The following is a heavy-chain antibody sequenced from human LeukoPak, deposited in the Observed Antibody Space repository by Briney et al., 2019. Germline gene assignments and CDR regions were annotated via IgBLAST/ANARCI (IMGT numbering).Heavy chain of an antibody. CDR1: GGSISSYY. V-gene: IGHV4-4*09. CDR2: IYTSGST. CDR3: ARQIVGAKYNWFDS. D-gene: IGHD1-26*01. Sequence: PSETLSLTCTVSGGSISSYYWSWIRQPPGKGLEWIGYIYTSGSTNYNPSLKSRVTISVDTSKNQFSLKLSSVTAADTAVYYCARQIVGAKYNWFDSWGQGTLVTVSS. J-gene: IGHJ5*01.